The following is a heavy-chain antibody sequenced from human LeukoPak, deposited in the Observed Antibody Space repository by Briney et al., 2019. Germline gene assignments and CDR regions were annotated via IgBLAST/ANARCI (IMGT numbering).Heavy chain of an antibody. CDR2: IIPIFGTA. Sequence: ASVKVSCKASGGTFSSYAISWVRQAPGQGLEWMGGIIPIFGTANYAQKFQGRVTITADESTSTAYMELSSLRSEDTAVYYCARDNTVGATGYFDYWGQGTLVTVPS. D-gene: IGHD1-26*01. CDR3: ARDNTVGATGYFDY. J-gene: IGHJ4*02. V-gene: IGHV1-69*13. CDR1: GGTFSSYA.